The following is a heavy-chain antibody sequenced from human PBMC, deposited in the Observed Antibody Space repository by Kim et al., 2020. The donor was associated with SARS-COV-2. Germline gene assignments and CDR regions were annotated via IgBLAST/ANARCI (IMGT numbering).Heavy chain of an antibody. CDR1: GGSISSGGYY. CDR3: AREVGYSYGYPCYFDY. Sequence: SETLSLTCTVSGGSISSGGYYWSWIRQHPGKGLEWIGYIYYSGSTYYNPSLKSRVTISVDTSKNQFSLKLSSVTAADTAVYYCAREVGYSYGYPCYFDYWGQGTLVTVSS. J-gene: IGHJ4*02. D-gene: IGHD5-18*01. V-gene: IGHV4-31*03. CDR2: IYYSGST.